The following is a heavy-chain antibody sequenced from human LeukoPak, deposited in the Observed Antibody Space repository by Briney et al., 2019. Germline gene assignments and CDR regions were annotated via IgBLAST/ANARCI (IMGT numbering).Heavy chain of an antibody. CDR2: SRSYSGDI. V-gene: IGHV3-21*01. CDR1: GFTFSTHS. J-gene: IGHJ4*02. Sequence: GGSLRLSCRTSGFTFSTHSMNWVRQAPGKGLEWVASSRSYSGDIYYADSVKGRFTISRDNAKNTLYLQMNSLRADDTAIYYCARAKDMDWGQGTLVTASS. CDR3: ARAKDMD.